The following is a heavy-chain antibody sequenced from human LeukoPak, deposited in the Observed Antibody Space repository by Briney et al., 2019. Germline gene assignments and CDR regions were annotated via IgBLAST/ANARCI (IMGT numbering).Heavy chain of an antibody. Sequence: PSETLSLTCAVSGYSISSGYYWGWIRQPPGKGLEWIGSIYHSGSTYYNPSLKSRVTISVDTSKNQFSLKLSSVTAADTAVYYCARDRGSRSSGWDFGYWGQGTLVTVSS. CDR2: IYHSGST. CDR1: GYSISSGYY. CDR3: ARDRGSRSSGWDFGY. V-gene: IGHV4-38-2*02. J-gene: IGHJ4*02. D-gene: IGHD6-19*01.